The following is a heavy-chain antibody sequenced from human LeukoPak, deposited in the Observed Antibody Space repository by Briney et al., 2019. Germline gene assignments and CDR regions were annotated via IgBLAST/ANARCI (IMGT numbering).Heavy chain of an antibody. CDR1: GFTFSDYG. CDR3: AKDRIAYGSGSILDY. V-gene: IGHV3-30*18. CDR2: ISYDGTKK. Sequence: GGSLRLSCAASGFTFSDYGMHWVRQAPGKGLEWVSIISYDGTKKNYADSMNGRFTISRDNSKNTLYLQMNSLRAEDTAVYYCAKDRIAYGSGSILDYWGQGTLVTVSS. D-gene: IGHD3-10*01. J-gene: IGHJ4*02.